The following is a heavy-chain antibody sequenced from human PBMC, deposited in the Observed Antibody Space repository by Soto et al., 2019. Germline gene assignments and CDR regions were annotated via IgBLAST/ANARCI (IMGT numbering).Heavy chain of an antibody. V-gene: IGHV5-51*03. CDR2: IYPGDSDT. Sequence: EVQLVQSGAEVKKPGESLKISCKGSGYNFTAYWIGWVRQMPGKGLEWMGIIYPGDSDTRYSPSFQGQVTMSADKSIGTAYLQWSSLTASDTAMYFCARRGPAYSYGAWGQGTLVTVSS. D-gene: IGHD5-18*01. J-gene: IGHJ5*02. CDR3: ARRGPAYSYGA. CDR1: GYNFTAYW.